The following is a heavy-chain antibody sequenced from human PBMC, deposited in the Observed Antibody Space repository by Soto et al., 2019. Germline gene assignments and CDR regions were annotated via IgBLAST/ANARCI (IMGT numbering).Heavy chain of an antibody. V-gene: IGHV1-18*01. CDR2: ISAYNGNT. Sequence: ASVKVSCKASGYTFTSYGISWVRQAPGQGLEWMGWISAYNGNTNYAQKLQGRVTMTTDTSTSAAYMELRSLRSDDTAVYYSARDPYQYDSYYDILTGYRGGDAFDIWGQGTMVTVSS. D-gene: IGHD3-9*01. CDR3: ARDPYQYDSYYDILTGYRGGDAFDI. CDR1: GYTFTSYG. J-gene: IGHJ3*02.